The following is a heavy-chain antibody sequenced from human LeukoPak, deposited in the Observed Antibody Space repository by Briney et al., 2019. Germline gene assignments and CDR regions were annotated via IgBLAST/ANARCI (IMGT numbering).Heavy chain of an antibody. CDR1: GGSISSAGYY. CDR2: INHSGST. D-gene: IGHD4-23*01. Sequence: SETLSLTCSVSGGSISSAGYYWSWIRQPPGKGLEWIGEINHSGSTNYNPSLKSRVTISVDTSKNQFSLKLSSVTAADTAVYYCARVPSDYGGNSVPVGPAYYFDYWGQGTLVTVSS. J-gene: IGHJ4*02. CDR3: ARVPSDYGGNSVPVGPAYYFDY. V-gene: IGHV4-34*01.